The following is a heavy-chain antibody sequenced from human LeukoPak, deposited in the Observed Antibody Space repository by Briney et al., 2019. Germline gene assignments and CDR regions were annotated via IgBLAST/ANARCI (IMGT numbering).Heavy chain of an antibody. CDR2: IYTSGST. CDR1: GGSISSGSYY. CDR3: ARGSDILTGYSLGWFDP. Sequence: ASETLSLTCTVSGGSISSGSYYWSWIRQPAGKGLEWIGRIYTSGSTNYNPSLKSRVTMSVDTSKNQFSLKLSSVTAADTAVYYSARGSDILTGYSLGWFDPWGQGTLVTVSS. J-gene: IGHJ5*02. D-gene: IGHD3-9*01. V-gene: IGHV4-61*02.